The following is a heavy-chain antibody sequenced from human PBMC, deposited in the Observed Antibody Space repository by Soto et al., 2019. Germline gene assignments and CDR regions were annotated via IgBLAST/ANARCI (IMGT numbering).Heavy chain of an antibody. CDR2: ISYDGSNK. V-gene: IGHV3-30*18. CDR3: AKSWFGELSLHYYYYYGMDV. J-gene: IGHJ6*02. Sequence: GGSLRLSCAASGFTFSSYGMHWVRQAPGKGLEWVAVISYDGSNKYYADSVKGRFTISRDNSKNTLYLQMNSLRAEDTAVYYCAKSWFGELSLHYYYYYGMDVWGQGTTVTVSS. D-gene: IGHD3-10*01. CDR1: GFTFSSYG.